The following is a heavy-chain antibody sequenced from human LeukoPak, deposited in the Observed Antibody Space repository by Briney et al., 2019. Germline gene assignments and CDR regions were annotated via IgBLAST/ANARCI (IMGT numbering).Heavy chain of an antibody. Sequence: ASVKVSCKTLGYTFITSSICWVRQAPGQRLEWLGWITVASGNTRYSENLQGRITLTRDTSANTAYMELRNLRSEDTAVYYCVGGSLGYWGQGTLVTVSP. CDR1: GYTFITSS. V-gene: IGHV1-3*01. J-gene: IGHJ4*02. CDR3: VGGSLGY. CDR2: ITVASGNT.